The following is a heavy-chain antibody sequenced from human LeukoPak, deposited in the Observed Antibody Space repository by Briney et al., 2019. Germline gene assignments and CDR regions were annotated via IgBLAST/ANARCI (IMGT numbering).Heavy chain of an antibody. Sequence: GASVKVSCKASGYTFTSYYMHWVRQAPGQGLEWMGIINPSGGSTSYAQKFQGRVTMTRDMSTSTVYMELSSLRSDDTAVYYCARDRSTISIWFGQYYFDYWGQGTLVTVSS. CDR3: ARDRSTISIWFGQYYFDY. J-gene: IGHJ4*02. V-gene: IGHV1-46*01. CDR2: INPSGGST. CDR1: GYTFTSYY. D-gene: IGHD3-10*01.